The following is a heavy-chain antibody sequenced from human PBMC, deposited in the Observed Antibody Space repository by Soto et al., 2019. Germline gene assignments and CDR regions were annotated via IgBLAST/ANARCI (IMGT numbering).Heavy chain of an antibody. V-gene: IGHV3-30*18. CDR1: EFTFSNFG. CDR2: ISYDGGDK. Sequence: PAGSLRPSFAASEFTFSNFGMHWVRQAPGKGLEWVAVISYDGGDKYSADSVKGRFTISRDNSKNTLFLQMNSLRAEDTAVYYCAKDSGRGSSDYYLDYWGRGTLVTVSS. D-gene: IGHD3-10*01. CDR3: AKDSGRGSSDYYLDY. J-gene: IGHJ4*02.